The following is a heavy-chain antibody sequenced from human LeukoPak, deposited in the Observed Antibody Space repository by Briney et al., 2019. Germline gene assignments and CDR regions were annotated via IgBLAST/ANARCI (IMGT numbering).Heavy chain of an antibody. CDR3: AGGTYYYDSSGYYYVNPRAFDY. J-gene: IGHJ4*02. CDR2: INHSGST. Sequence: SETLSLTCAVYGGSFSGYYWSWIRQPPGKGLEWIGEINHSGSTNYNPSLKSRVTISVDTSKNQFSLKLSSVTAADTAVYYCAGGTYYYDSSGYYYVNPRAFDYWGQGTLVTVSS. CDR1: GGSFSGYY. V-gene: IGHV4-34*01. D-gene: IGHD3-22*01.